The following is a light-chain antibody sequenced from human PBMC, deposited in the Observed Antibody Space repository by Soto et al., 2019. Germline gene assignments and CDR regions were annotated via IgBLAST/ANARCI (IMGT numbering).Light chain of an antibody. J-gene: IGLJ1*01. CDR3: SSYTSSSTRV. CDR1: SSDVGGYNY. Sequence: SVLTQPASVSGSPGQSITISCTGTSSDVGGYNYVSWYQQHPGKAPKLMIYDVSNRPSGVSNRFSGSKSGNTASLTISGLQAEDEADYYCSSYTSSSTRVFGTGTKFTVL. CDR2: DVS. V-gene: IGLV2-14*01.